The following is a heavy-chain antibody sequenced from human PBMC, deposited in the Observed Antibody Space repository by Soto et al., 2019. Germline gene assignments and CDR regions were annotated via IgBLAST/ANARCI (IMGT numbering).Heavy chain of an antibody. D-gene: IGHD7-27*01. J-gene: IGHJ5*02. V-gene: IGHV4-31*03. CDR3: ARDGDENWFDP. CDR2: IYYSGST. Sequence: QVQLQESVPGLVKPSQTLSLTCTVSGGSISSGGYYWSWIRQQPGKGLEWIGYIYYSGSTYYNPSLKSRVTIPVDTSKNQFSLKLSSVTAADTAVYYCARDGDENWFDPWGQGTLVTVSS. CDR1: GGSISSGGYY.